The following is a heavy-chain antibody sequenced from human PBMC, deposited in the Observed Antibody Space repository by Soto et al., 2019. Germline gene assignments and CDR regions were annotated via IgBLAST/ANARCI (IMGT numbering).Heavy chain of an antibody. D-gene: IGHD6-19*01. CDR1: GGSISSYY. CDR2: IYYSGST. CDR3: ASATLYSSGWYDN. Sequence: SETLSLTCTVSGGSISSYYWSWIRQPPGKGLEWIGYIYYSGSTNYNPSLKSRVTISVDTSKNQISLKLSSVTAADTAVYYCASATLYSSGWYDNWGQGTLVTVSS. V-gene: IGHV4-59*01. J-gene: IGHJ4*02.